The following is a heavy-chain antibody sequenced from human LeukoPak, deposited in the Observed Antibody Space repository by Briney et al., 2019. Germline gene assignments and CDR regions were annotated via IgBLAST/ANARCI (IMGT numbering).Heavy chain of an antibody. CDR3: AKGVGATGSFDY. CDR2: ISYDGSNK. J-gene: IGHJ4*02. CDR1: GFTFSSYG. Sequence: PGGSLRLSCAASGFTFSSYGMHWVRQAPGKGLEWVAVISYDGSNKYYADSVKGRFTISRDNSKNTLYLQMNSLRAEDTAVYYCAKGVGATGSFDYWGQGTLVTVST. D-gene: IGHD1-26*01. V-gene: IGHV3-30*18.